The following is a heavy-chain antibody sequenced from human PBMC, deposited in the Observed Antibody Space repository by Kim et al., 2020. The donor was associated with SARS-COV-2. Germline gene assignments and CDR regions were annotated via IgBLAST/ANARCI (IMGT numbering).Heavy chain of an antibody. CDR1: GFTFSSYA. V-gene: IGHV3-64D*06. D-gene: IGHD5-12*01. CDR2: ISSNGGST. CDR3: VKGVEMATRADYPGDFDY. Sequence: GGSLRLSCSASGFTFSSYAMHWVRQAPGKGLEYVSAISSNGGSTYYADSVKGRLTISRDNSKNTLYLQMSSLRAEDTAVYYCVKGVEMATRADYPGDFDYWGQGTLVPVSS. J-gene: IGHJ4*02.